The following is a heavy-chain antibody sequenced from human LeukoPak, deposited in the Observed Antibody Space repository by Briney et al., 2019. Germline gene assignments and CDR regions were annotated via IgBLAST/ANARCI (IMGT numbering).Heavy chain of an antibody. J-gene: IGHJ6*02. V-gene: IGHV4-59*01. D-gene: IGHD6-19*01. Sequence: SETLSLTCTVSGGSISIYYWSWIRQPPGKGLEWIGYIYYSGSTNYNPSLKSRVTISVDTSKNQFSLKLSSVTAADTAVYYCARDRSVGAVAGTGYYYYGMDVWGQGTTVTVSS. CDR3: ARDRSVGAVAGTGYYYYGMDV. CDR2: IYYSGST. CDR1: GGSISIYY.